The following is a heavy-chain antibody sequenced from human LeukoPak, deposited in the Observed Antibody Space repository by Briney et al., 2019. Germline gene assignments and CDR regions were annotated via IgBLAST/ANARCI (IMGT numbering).Heavy chain of an antibody. CDR1: GFTFSNAW. V-gene: IGHV3-15*01. CDR3: TTDDPPYSSSWYHFLG. CDR2: IKSKTDGGTT. D-gene: IGHD6-13*01. J-gene: IGHJ4*02. Sequence: PGGSLRLSCAASGFTFSNAWMSWVRQAPGKGLEWVGRIKSKTDGGTTDYAAPVKGRFTISRDDSKNTLYLQMNSLKTEDTAVYYCTTDDPPYSSSWYHFLGWGQGTLVTVSS.